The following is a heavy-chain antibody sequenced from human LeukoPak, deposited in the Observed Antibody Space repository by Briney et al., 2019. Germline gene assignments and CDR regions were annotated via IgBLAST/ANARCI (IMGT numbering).Heavy chain of an antibody. D-gene: IGHD6-6*01. V-gene: IGHV3-30-3*01. CDR1: GFTFSSYA. Sequence: GGSLRLSCAASGFTFSSYAMHWVRQAPGKGLEWVAVISYDGSNKYYAGSVKGRFTISRDNSKNTLYLQMNSLRAEDTAVYYCARDHSSSPEGVYYFDYWGQGTLVTVSS. J-gene: IGHJ4*02. CDR3: ARDHSSSPEGVYYFDY. CDR2: ISYDGSNK.